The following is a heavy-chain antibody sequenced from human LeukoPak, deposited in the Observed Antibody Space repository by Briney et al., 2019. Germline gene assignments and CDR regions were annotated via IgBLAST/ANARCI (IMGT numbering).Heavy chain of an antibody. CDR2: INPNSGGT. CDR3: ARVSCSGGTCYDLGWFDS. V-gene: IGHV1-2*02. D-gene: IGHD2-15*01. J-gene: IGHJ5*01. CDR1: GYTFIDYH. Sequence: ASVKVSCKGSGYTFIDYHIHWVRQAPGQGLEWTGWINPNSGGTIYAQKFQGRVTMTRDTSINTAYMELSRLTSDDAAMYYCARVSCSGGTCYDLGWFDSWGQGTLVAVSS.